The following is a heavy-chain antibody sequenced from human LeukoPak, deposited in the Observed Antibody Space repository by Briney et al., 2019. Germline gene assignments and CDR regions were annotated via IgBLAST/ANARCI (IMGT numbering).Heavy chain of an antibody. CDR2: INHSGST. Sequence: SETLSLTCAVYGGSFSGYYWSWIRQPPGKGLEWIGEINHSGSTNYNPSLKSRVTISVGTSKNQFSLKLSSVTAADTAVYYCARHIHYDYVWGSPLRYFDYWGQGTLVTVSS. V-gene: IGHV4-34*01. CDR1: GGSFSGYY. J-gene: IGHJ4*02. CDR3: ARHIHYDYVWGSPLRYFDY. D-gene: IGHD3-16*01.